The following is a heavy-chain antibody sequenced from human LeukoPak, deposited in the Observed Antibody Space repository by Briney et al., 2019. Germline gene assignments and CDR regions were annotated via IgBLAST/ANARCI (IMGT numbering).Heavy chain of an antibody. CDR2: IYYTGST. CDR3: ASAHYDFWSGYFDY. Sequence: SETLSLTCTVSGGSITNYYWSWIRQPPGKGLEWIGYIYYTGSTSYNPSLKSRVTISVDTSKNQFSLKLSSVTAADTAVYYCASAHYDFWSGYFDYWGQGTLVTVSS. V-gene: IGHV4-59*12. J-gene: IGHJ4*02. D-gene: IGHD3-3*01. CDR1: GGSITNYY.